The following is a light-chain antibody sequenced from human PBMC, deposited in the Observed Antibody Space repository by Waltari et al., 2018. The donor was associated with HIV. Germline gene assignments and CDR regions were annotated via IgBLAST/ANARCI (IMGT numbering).Light chain of an antibody. CDR1: SSHLGRHF. J-gene: IGLJ3*02. CDR2: RNN. Sequence: QSVLTQPPSASGTPGPRVTLSCSGGSSHLGRHFVYCSQQVAGTTPKARIFRNNKRPSGVPDRFSGSKSGTSASLSISGLRPEDEADYYCATWDDSSSGSWVFGGGTKVTVL. CDR3: ATWDDSSSGSWV. V-gene: IGLV1-47*01.